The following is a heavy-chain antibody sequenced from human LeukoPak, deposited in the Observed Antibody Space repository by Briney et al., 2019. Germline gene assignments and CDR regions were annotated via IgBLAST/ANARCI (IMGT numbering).Heavy chain of an antibody. CDR3: ARGYSYARRDY. CDR2: IYYSGST. V-gene: IGHV4-59*01. J-gene: IGHJ4*02. D-gene: IGHD5-18*01. CDR1: GGSISSYY. Sequence: SETLSLTCTVSGGSISSYYWSWIRQPPGKGLEWIGYIYYSGSTNYNPSLKSRVTISVDTSKNQFSLKLSSVTAADTAVYYCARGYSYARRDYWGQGTLVTVSS.